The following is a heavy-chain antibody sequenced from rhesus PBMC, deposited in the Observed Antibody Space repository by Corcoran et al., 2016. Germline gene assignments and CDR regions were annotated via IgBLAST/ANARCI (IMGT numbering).Heavy chain of an antibody. D-gene: IGHD5-24*01. J-gene: IGHJ4*01. CDR1: GGSLSDSYR. V-gene: IGHV4S10*01. Sequence: QVQLQESGPGGVKPSETLCLTCGGSGGSLSDSYRRSWIRPAPGKGLEWIGYIYGSSTSTNYNPSLKSRVTISKDTSKNQFSLKLSSVTAADTAVYYCAREHSGYDYWGQGVLVTVSS. CDR3: AREHSGYDY. CDR2: IYGSSTST.